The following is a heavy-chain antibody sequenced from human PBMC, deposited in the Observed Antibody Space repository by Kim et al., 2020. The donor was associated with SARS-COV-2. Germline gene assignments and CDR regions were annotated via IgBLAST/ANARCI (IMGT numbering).Heavy chain of an antibody. D-gene: IGHD6-19*01. CDR1: GFTFSRRA. CDR2: VNNNNNP. V-gene: IGHV3-23*05. J-gene: IGHJ4*02. Sequence: GGSLRLSCAASGFTFSRRAMSWVRQVPGKGLEWIASVNNNNNPYYADSVKGRFTVSRDITKDTLYLQMNSLRADDTALYSCAKDHPSSGWPTFDSWGQGTLVAVSS. CDR3: AKDHPSSGWPTFDS.